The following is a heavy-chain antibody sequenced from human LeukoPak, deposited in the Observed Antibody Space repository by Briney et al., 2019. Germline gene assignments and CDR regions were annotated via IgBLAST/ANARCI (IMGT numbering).Heavy chain of an antibody. CDR1: GLTFHNTW. CDR2: IISDGITT. CDR3: AADGEYAFLV. Sequence: GGSLRLSCAASGLTFHNTWMRWIRQAPGKGLVWVSRIISDGITTTYADSVKGRFTISRDNAKNTLYLQMNSLRADDTAVYYCAADGEYAFLVWGQGTMVTVSS. J-gene: IGHJ3*01. V-gene: IGHV3-74*01. D-gene: IGHD2/OR15-2a*01.